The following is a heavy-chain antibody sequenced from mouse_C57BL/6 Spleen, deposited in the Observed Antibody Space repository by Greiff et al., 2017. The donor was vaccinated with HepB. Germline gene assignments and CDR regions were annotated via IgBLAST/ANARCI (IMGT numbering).Heavy chain of an antibody. D-gene: IGHD2-5*01. CDR2: ITHSGET. V-gene: IGHV12-3*01. J-gene: IGHJ3*01. Sequence: QLQESGPGLVKPSQSLFLTCSITGFPITSGYYWIWIRQSPGKPLEWMGYITHSGETFYNPSLQSPISITRETSKNQFFLQLNSVTTEDTAMYYCAGANSKISFAYWGQGTLVTVSA. CDR3: AGANSKISFAY. CDR1: GFPITSGYY.